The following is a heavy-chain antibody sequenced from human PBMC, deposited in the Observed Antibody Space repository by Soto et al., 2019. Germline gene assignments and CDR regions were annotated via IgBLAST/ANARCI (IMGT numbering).Heavy chain of an antibody. Sequence: SETLSLTCTVSGGSISSGGYYWSWIRQHPGKGLEWIGYIYYSGSTYYNPSLKSRVTISVDTSKNQFSLKLSSVTAADTAVYYCARAEKYPYSGSTRSTTFDYWGQGTLVTVSS. CDR3: ARAEKYPYSGSTRSTTFDY. CDR1: GGSISSGGYY. CDR2: IYYSGST. D-gene: IGHD5-12*01. V-gene: IGHV4-31*03. J-gene: IGHJ4*02.